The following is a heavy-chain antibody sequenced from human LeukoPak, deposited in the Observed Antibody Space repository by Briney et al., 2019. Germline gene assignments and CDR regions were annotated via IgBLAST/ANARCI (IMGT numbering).Heavy chain of an antibody. V-gene: IGHV3-48*01. J-gene: IGHJ6*02. CDR3: ARDQQGITIFGVRSSNRNYGMDV. CDR2: ISSSSSTI. D-gene: IGHD3-3*01. Sequence: AGGSLRLSCAASGFTFSSYSMNWVRQAPGKGLEWVSYISSSSSTIYYADSVKGRFTISRDRAKNSLYLQMNSLRAEDTAVYYCARDQQGITIFGVRSSNRNYGMDVWGQGTTVTVSS. CDR1: GFTFSSYS.